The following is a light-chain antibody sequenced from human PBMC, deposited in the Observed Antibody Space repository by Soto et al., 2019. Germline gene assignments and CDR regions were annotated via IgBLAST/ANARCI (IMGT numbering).Light chain of an antibody. CDR1: QAISTW. CDR3: QQTDGFPQT. J-gene: IGKJ1*01. V-gene: IGKV1-12*01. Sequence: DIQMTPSPSTLSASVGDRVTISCRASQAISTWLAWYQQSPGKAPKLLIYTASSLQTGVPSRFSGSGSGTDFTLTISSLQPEDFATYYCQQTDGFPQTFGQGTKVDIK. CDR2: TAS.